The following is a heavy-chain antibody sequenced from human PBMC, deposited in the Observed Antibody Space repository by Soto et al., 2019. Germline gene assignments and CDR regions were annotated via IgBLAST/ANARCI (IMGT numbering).Heavy chain of an antibody. CDR2: INPSGGST. V-gene: IGHV1-46*01. CDR3: ASVRYCTNGVCYTDYYGMDV. D-gene: IGHD2-8*01. J-gene: IGHJ6*02. CDR1: GYTFTSYY. Sequence: ASVKVSCKASGYTFTSYYMHWVRQAPGQGLEWMGIINPSGGSTSYAQKFQGRVTMTRDTSTSTVYMELSSLRSEDTAVYYCASVRYCTNGVCYTDYYGMDVWGQGTTVTVSS.